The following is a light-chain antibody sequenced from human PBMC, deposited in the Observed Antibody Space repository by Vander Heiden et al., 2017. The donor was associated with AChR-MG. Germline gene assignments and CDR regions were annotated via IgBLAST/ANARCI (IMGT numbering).Light chain of an antibody. Sequence: SYDLTQPPSVSVPPGQTASITCSGDKLGNKYVYWFQQKPGQSPVLIISQDSKRPSGIPERFSGSNSGNTATLTIGGTQAMDEADYYCQAWDSSTAVFGGGTKLTVL. CDR2: QDS. J-gene: IGLJ2*01. CDR3: QAWDSSTAV. V-gene: IGLV3-1*01. CDR1: KLGNKY.